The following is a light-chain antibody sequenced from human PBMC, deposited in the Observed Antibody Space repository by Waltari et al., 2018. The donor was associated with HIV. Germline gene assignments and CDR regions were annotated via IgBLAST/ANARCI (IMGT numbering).Light chain of an antibody. CDR2: EVN. Sequence: QSALTQPASVSGSPGQTITISCSGPNGDIGDFTFVSWYQQLPGRGPRLLIYEVNNRPSGISKRFSGFKSINTSSLIIAGLLAEDEAVYYCTSYSTNSSLEAFVGGTKLSVL. CDR1: NGDIGDFTF. J-gene: IGLJ2*01. V-gene: IGLV2-14*03. CDR3: TSYSTNSSLEA.